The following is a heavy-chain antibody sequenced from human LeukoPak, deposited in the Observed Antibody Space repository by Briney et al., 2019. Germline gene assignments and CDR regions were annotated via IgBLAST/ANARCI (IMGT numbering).Heavy chain of an antibody. CDR1: GGSISSYY. V-gene: IGHV4-4*07. CDR2: LYTSGST. D-gene: IGHD2-2*01. J-gene: IGHJ4*02. Sequence: SETLSLTCTVSGGSISSYYWSWIRQPAGKGLEWIGRLYTSGSTNYNPSLKSRVTMSVDTSKNQFSLKLSSVTAADTAVYYCARHRPYIVVVPAAVDYWGQGTLVTVSS. CDR3: ARHRPYIVVVPAAVDY.